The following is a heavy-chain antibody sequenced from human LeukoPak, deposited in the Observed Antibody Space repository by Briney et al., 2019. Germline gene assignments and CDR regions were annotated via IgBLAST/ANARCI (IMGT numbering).Heavy chain of an antibody. Sequence: PGRSLRLSXAASGFTFSSYGMHWVRQAPGKGLEWVAVIWYDGSNKYYADSVKGRFTISRDNSKNTLYLQMNCLRAEDTAVYYCAKDRGLRFLEWLPKYWGQGTLVTVSS. CDR1: GFTFSSYG. V-gene: IGHV3-33*06. CDR3: AKDRGLRFLEWLPKY. CDR2: IWYDGSNK. D-gene: IGHD3-3*01. J-gene: IGHJ4*02.